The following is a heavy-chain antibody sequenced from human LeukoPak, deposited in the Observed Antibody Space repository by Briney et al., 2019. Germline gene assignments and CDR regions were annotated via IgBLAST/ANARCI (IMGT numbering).Heavy chain of an antibody. D-gene: IGHD6-13*01. J-gene: IGHJ5*02. CDR2: INHSGST. V-gene: IGHV4-34*01. CDR1: GGSFSGYY. Sequence: PSETLSLTCAVYGGSFSGYYWSWIRQPPGKGLEWIGEINHSGSTNYNPSLKSRVTISVDTSKNQFSLKLSSVTAADTAVYYCARRPNKYSSSDNWFDPWGQGTLVTVSS. CDR3: ARRPNKYSSSDNWFDP.